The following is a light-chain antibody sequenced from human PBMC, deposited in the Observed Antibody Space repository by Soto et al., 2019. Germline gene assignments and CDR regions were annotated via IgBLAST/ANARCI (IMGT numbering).Light chain of an antibody. Sequence: DIQMTQSPSALSASVGDRVTITCRASESLSAWLAWYQQKPGKAPKLLIYDASTLESGVPSRFSGSGSGTDFTLTISGLQPDDVATYYCQQYSSSSQPFGQGTKVEIK. J-gene: IGKJ1*01. CDR1: ESLSAW. CDR2: DAS. CDR3: QQYSSSSQP. V-gene: IGKV1-5*01.